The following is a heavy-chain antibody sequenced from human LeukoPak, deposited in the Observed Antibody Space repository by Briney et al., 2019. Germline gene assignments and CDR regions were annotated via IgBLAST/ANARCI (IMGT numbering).Heavy chain of an antibody. CDR1: GGSISSYY. CDR3: ARGYVVPAAIRDAFDI. D-gene: IGHD2-2*02. Sequence: SETLSLTCTVSGGSISSYYWSWIRQPPGKGLEWIGYIYYSGNTNHNPSLKSRVTISLDTSKNQFSLKLSSVTAADTAVYYCARGYVVPAAIRDAFDIWGQGTMVTVSS. V-gene: IGHV4-59*08. CDR2: IYYSGNT. J-gene: IGHJ3*02.